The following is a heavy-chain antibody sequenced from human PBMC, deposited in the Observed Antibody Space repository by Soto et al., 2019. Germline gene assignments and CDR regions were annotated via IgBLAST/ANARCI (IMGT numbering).Heavy chain of an antibody. J-gene: IGHJ4*02. D-gene: IGHD6-6*01. CDR3: ARSYSSSIFELDY. Sequence: ASVKVSCKASGYTFTGYYMHWVRQAPGQGLEWMGWINPNSGGTNYAQKFQGWVTMTRDTSISTAYMELSRLRSDDTAVYYCARSYSSSIFELDYWGQGTLVPVSS. CDR2: INPNSGGT. V-gene: IGHV1-2*04. CDR1: GYTFTGYY.